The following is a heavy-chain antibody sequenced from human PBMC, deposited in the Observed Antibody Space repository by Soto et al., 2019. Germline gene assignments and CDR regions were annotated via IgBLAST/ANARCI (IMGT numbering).Heavy chain of an antibody. J-gene: IGHJ6*03. D-gene: IGHD3-3*01. Sequence: GGSLRLSCAASGFTFDDYAMHWVRQAPGKGLEWVSGISWNSGSIGYADSVNGRFTISRDNAKNSPYLQMNSLRAEDTALYYCAKDPDDFSDYYYYMDVWGKGTTVTVSS. CDR1: GFTFDDYA. V-gene: IGHV3-9*01. CDR3: AKDPDDFSDYYYYMDV. CDR2: ISWNSGSI.